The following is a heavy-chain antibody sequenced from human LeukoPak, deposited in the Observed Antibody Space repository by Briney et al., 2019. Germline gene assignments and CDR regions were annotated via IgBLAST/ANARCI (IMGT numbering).Heavy chain of an antibody. J-gene: IGHJ4*02. V-gene: IGHV3-23*01. CDR1: GFTFSTYA. D-gene: IGHD5-24*01. Sequence: QPGGSLRLSCAASGFTFSTYAMTWVRQAPGKGLEWVSTVSASGVSTYYADSVKGRFIIYRDNSKNTLYLQMSNLRGEERAMFYCARVYGLQKFPYLGYFDFWGPGTLVSVSS. CDR2: VSASGVST. CDR3: ARVYGLQKFPYLGYFDF.